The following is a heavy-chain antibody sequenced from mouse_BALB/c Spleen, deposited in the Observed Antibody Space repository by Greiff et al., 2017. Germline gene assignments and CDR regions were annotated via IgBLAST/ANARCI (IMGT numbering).Heavy chain of an antibody. CDR2: ISSGGGST. V-gene: IGHV5-12-1*01. D-gene: IGHD1-2*01. CDR3: ARLPITTATYYFDY. CDR1: GFAFSSYD. J-gene: IGHJ2*01. Sequence: EVKLVESGGGLVKPGGSLKLSCAASGFAFSSYDMSWVRQTPEKRLEWVAYISSGGGSTYYPDTVKGRFTISRDNAKNTLYLQMSSLKSEDTAMYYCARLPITTATYYFDYWGQGTTLTVSS.